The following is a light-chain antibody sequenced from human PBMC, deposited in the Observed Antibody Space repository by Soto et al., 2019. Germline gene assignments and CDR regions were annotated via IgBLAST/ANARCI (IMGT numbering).Light chain of an antibody. V-gene: IGLV2-14*01. CDR1: SSDVGGYNY. CDR2: DVS. CDR3: SSYTSSSTLVV. J-gene: IGLJ2*01. Sequence: QSVLTQPASVSGSPGQSITISCTGTSSDVGGYNYVSWYLQHPGKAPKLMIYDVSNRPSGVSNRFSGSKSGNTASLTISGLQAEDEADYYCSSYTSSSTLVVFGGGTQLTVL.